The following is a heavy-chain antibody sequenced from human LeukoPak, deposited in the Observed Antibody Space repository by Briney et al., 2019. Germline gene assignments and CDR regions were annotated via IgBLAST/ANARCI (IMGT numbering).Heavy chain of an antibody. Sequence: PSETLSLTCTVSGTSISSHYWSWLRQTPGKGLEWIGYIGYVHNSGSTNYNPSLKIRVTISVDTSKNQFSLKLSSVTAADTAVYYCARVGFDWLLGYDGSFDIWGQGTMVTVSS. D-gene: IGHD3-9*01. CDR1: GTSISSHY. J-gene: IGHJ3*02. V-gene: IGHV4-59*11. CDR3: ARVGFDWLLGYDGSFDI. CDR2: IGYVHNSGST.